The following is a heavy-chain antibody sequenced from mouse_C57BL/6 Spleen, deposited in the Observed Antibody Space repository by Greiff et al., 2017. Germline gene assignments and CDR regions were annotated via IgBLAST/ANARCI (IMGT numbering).Heavy chain of an antibody. Sequence: EVKLMESGGGLVKPGGSLKLSCAASGFTFSSYAMSWVRQTPEKRLEWVATISDGGSYTYYPDNVKGRFTISRDNAKNNLYLQMSHLKSEDTAMYYCARESFYYDYDAHYLDYWGQGTTLTVSS. CDR1: GFTFSSYA. V-gene: IGHV5-4*01. CDR2: ISDGGSYT. D-gene: IGHD2-4*01. J-gene: IGHJ2*01. CDR3: ARESFYYDYDAHYLDY.